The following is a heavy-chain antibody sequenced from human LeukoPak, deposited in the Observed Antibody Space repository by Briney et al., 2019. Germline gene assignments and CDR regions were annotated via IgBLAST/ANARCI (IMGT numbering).Heavy chain of an antibody. CDR1: GFTVSSNY. V-gene: IGHV3-66*02. D-gene: IGHD4-17*01. J-gene: IGHJ3*02. CDR2: IYSGGST. Sequence: GGSLRLSCAASGFTVSSNYMSWVRQAPGKGLEWVSVIYSGGSTYYADSVKGRFTISRDNSKNTLYLQMNSLRAEDTAVYYCARATSPTVLDALDIWGQGTMVTVSS. CDR3: ARATSPTVLDALDI.